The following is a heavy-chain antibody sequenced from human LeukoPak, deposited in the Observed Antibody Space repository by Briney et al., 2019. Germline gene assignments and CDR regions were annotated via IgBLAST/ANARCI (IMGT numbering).Heavy chain of an antibody. V-gene: IGHV3-23*01. Sequence: PGGSLRLSCAASGFTFSSYAMSWVRQAPGKGLEWVSAISGSGGSTYYADSVKGRFIISRDNSKNTLYLQMNSLKTEDTAVYYCTTDDYGDYEGNDAFDIWGKGTTVTVSS. CDR3: TTDDYGDYEGNDAFDI. D-gene: IGHD4-17*01. J-gene: IGHJ3*02. CDR1: GFTFSSYA. CDR2: ISGSGGST.